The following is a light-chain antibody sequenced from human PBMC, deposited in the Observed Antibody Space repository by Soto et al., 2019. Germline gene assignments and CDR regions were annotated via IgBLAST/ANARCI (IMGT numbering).Light chain of an antibody. Sequence: DIQMTQSPSSLSASLGDRVTVTCRASQSISTYLNWFQQRPGKAPKLLIYGAYTLQDGVPSRFSGSGSETEFTITISSLQPEDFATYYCQQSFGAPRTFGQGTRVDIK. V-gene: IGKV1-39*01. CDR2: GAY. CDR3: QQSFGAPRT. J-gene: IGKJ1*01. CDR1: QSISTY.